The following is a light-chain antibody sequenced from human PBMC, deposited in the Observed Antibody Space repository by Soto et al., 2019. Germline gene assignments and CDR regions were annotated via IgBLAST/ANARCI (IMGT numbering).Light chain of an antibody. V-gene: IGLV1-40*01. CDR1: SANIGAAYN. J-gene: IGLJ1*01. CDR2: GNN. Sequence: LRVTISCTGSSANIGAAYNVDWYQQLPGTAPKLLIYGNNNRPSGVPARFSGSKSGTSASLAIAGLQAEDEGDYYCQSYDSSLSGYVFGTGTKVTVL. CDR3: QSYDSSLSGYV.